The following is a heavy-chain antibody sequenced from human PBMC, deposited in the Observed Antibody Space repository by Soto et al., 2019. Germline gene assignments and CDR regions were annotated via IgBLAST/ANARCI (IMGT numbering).Heavy chain of an antibody. V-gene: IGHV3-21*01. J-gene: IGHJ5*02. D-gene: IGHD2-15*01. CDR1: GFSFSSYS. CDR2: ISSSTSYI. CDR3: ARGYTGYCSGGTCYWFDP. Sequence: EVQLVESGGGLVKPGGSLRLSCAASGFSFSSYSMNWVRQAPGKELEWVSSISSSTSYINYADSVKGRFTISRDNAKKSLYLQMNSRRAEDTAVYYCARGYTGYCSGGTCYWFDPWGQGTLVTVSS.